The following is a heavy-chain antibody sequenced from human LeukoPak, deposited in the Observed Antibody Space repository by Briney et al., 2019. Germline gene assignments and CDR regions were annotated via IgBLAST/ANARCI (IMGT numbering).Heavy chain of an antibody. Sequence: ASVKVSCKASGYTFTSYYLHWVRQAPGQGLEWMGIINPSGGNTSYPQKFQGRVTMTSDTTTSTVYMELSSLRYEDTAVYYCARGYCSSTSSYTFTYYFDYWGQGTLVTVSS. CDR3: ARGYCSSTSSYTFTYYFDY. D-gene: IGHD2-2*02. V-gene: IGHV1-46*01. CDR1: GYTFTSYY. CDR2: INPSGGNT. J-gene: IGHJ4*02.